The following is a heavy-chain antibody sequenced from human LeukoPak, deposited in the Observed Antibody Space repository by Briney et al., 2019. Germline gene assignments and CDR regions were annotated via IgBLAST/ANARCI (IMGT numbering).Heavy chain of an antibody. D-gene: IGHD5-24*01. Sequence: ASVKVSCKASGYTFTGYYMHWVRQAPGQGFEWMSIINPSDGSTTYSQKFQGRVTMTRDTSTSTVYMELSSLRSEDTAVYFCARVRDGYNDAYDIWGQGTMVSVSS. CDR2: INPSDGST. J-gene: IGHJ3*02. V-gene: IGHV1-46*01. CDR1: GYTFTGYY. CDR3: ARVRDGYNDAYDI.